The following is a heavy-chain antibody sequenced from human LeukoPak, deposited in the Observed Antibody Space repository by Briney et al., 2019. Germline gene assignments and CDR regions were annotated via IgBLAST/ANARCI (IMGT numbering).Heavy chain of an antibody. CDR2: ISSSGSTI. D-gene: IGHD2-15*01. V-gene: IGHV3-48*04. J-gene: IGHJ3*02. Sequence: GGSLRLSCAASGFTFSSYSMNWVRQAPGKGLEWVSYISSSGSTIYYADSVKGRFTISRDNAKNSLYLQMNSLRAEDTAVYYCVRVAADAFDIWGQGTMVTVSS. CDR1: GFTFSSYS. CDR3: VRVAADAFDI.